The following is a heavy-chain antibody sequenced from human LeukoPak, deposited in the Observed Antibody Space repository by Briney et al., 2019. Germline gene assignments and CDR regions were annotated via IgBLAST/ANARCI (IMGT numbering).Heavy chain of an antibody. CDR1: GYTFSSFG. CDR2: ISAYNGDT. CDR3: ARGGGYCSGGSCYEFDY. J-gene: IGHJ4*02. V-gene: IGHV1-18*01. Sequence: ASVKVSCKASGYTFSSFGISWVRQAPGQGLEWMGWISAYNGDTNYAQKLQGRVTMTTDISTNTAYMELRSLRSDDTAVYYCARGGGYCSGGSCYEFDYWGQGTLVTVSS. D-gene: IGHD2-15*01.